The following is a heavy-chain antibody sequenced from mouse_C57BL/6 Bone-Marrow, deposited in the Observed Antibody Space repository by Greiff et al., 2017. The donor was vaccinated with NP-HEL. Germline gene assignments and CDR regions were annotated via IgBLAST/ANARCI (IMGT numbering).Heavy chain of an antibody. CDR2: IDPETGGT. Sequence: QVQLKESGAELVRPGASVTLSCKASGYTFTDYEMHWVKQTPVHGLEWIGAIDPETGGTAYNQKFKGKAILTADKSSSTAYMELRSLTSEDSAVYYCTRNYGWYFDVWGTGTTVTVSS. J-gene: IGHJ1*03. CDR1: GYTFTDYE. D-gene: IGHD1-1*01. V-gene: IGHV1-15*01. CDR3: TRNYGWYFDV.